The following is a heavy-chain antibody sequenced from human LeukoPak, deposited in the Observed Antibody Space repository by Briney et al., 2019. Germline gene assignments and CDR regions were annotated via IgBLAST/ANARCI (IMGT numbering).Heavy chain of an antibody. CDR1: GFTFSSYG. J-gene: IGHJ3*02. CDR2: IRYDGSNK. D-gene: IGHD3-3*01. CDR3: AREILTLYYDFWSAPGGDDAFDI. Sequence: GGSLRLSCAASGFTFSSYGMHWVRQAPGKGLEWVAFIRYDGSNKYYADSVKGRFTISRDNSKNTLYLQMNSLRAEDTAVYYCAREILTLYYDFWSAPGGDDAFDIWGQGTMVTVSS. V-gene: IGHV3-30*02.